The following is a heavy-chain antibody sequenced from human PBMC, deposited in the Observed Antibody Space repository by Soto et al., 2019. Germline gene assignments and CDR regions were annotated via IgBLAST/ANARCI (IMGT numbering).Heavy chain of an antibody. Sequence: GESLKISCKGSGYSFTSYCIGWVRQMPGKGLEWMGIIYPGDSDTRYSPSFQGQVTISADKSISTAYLQWSSLKASDTAMYYCARHKSPGFTGYYYYGMDVWGQGTTVTVSS. CDR3: ARHKSPGFTGYYYYGMDV. V-gene: IGHV5-51*01. CDR1: GYSFTSYC. J-gene: IGHJ6*02. CDR2: IYPGDSDT.